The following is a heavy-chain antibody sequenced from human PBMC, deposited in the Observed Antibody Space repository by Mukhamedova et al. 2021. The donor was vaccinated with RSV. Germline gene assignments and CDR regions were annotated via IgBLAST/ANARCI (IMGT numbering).Heavy chain of an antibody. CDR2: IRDSDDKR. CDR3: ARSRIEVAGIGGFDI. J-gene: IGHJ3*02. Sequence: APGRGLEWVATIRDSDDKRYYADFVQGRFIISRDTSKSTIYVQLNDLRAEDTAVYYCARSRIEVAGIGGFDIWGQGTMVTVTS. V-gene: IGHV3-23*01. D-gene: IGHD6-19*01.